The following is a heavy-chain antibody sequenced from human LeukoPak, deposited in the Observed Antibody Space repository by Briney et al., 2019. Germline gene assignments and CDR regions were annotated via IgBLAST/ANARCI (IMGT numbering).Heavy chain of an antibody. CDR2: IGGSGGST. J-gene: IGHJ4*02. V-gene: IGHV3-23*01. CDR3: AKSTGWYSSSWYSTD. Sequence: PGGSLRLSCAASGFTFSTYAMTWVRQAPGKGLEWVSAIGGSGGSTYYADSVKGRFTISRDNSKSTLYLQMNSLRAEDTAVYYCAKSTGWYSSSWYSTDWGQGTLVSVSS. CDR1: GFTFSTYA. D-gene: IGHD6-13*01.